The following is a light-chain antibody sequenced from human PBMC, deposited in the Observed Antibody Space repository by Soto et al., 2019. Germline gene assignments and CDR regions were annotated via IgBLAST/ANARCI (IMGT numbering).Light chain of an antibody. J-gene: IGKJ4*01. Sequence: DIVMTQSPSTLSVSLGERATLSCRASQSVSSRLAWYQQKPGQAPRLLIYGASTINTGIPARFSGSGSGTDFTLTISRLQPEDFAVYYCQQYGSSPLTFGEGTKVDIK. V-gene: IGKV3-15*01. CDR1: QSVSSR. CDR2: GAS. CDR3: QQYGSSPLT.